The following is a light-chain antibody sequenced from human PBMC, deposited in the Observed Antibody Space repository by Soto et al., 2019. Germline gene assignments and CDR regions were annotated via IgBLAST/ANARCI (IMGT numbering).Light chain of an antibody. CDR1: QSVSSSY. CDR3: HQYGDSPL. CDR2: GAS. Sequence: EIVLTQSPGTLSLSPGERATLSCRASQSVSSSYLAWYQQIPGQAPRLLIYGASIRATGIPDRFGGSGSGTDFTLTISRLEPEDFAVYYCHQYGDSPLFGPGTKVDIK. V-gene: IGKV3-20*01. J-gene: IGKJ3*01.